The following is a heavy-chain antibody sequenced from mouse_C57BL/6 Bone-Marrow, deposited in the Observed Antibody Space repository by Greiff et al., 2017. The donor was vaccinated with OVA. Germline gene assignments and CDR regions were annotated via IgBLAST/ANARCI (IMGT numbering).Heavy chain of an antibody. Sequence: QVQLQQPGAELVKPGASVKLSCKASGYTFTSYWMHWVKQRPGRGLEWIGRIDPNSGGTKYNEKFKSKATLTVDKPSSTAYMQLSSLTSDDSAVYYGASYYYSSSLDWDIDVWGTGTSVTVSS. CDR1: GYTFTSYW. CDR3: ASYYYSSSLDWDIDV. D-gene: IGHD1-1*01. J-gene: IGHJ1*03. V-gene: IGHV1-72*01. CDR2: IDPNSGGT.